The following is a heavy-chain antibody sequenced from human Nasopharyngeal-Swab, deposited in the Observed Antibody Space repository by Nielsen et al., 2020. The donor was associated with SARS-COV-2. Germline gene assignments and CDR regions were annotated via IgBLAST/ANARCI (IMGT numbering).Heavy chain of an antibody. J-gene: IGHJ6*03. Sequence: GESLKISCAASGFTFSSYWMSWVRQAPGKGLEWVGRIKSKTDGGTTDYAAPVKGRFTISRDDSKNTLYLQMNSLKTEDTAVYYCTTDPQQWLVEYYYYMDVWGKGTTVTVSS. CDR1: GFTFSSYW. CDR2: IKSKTDGGTT. D-gene: IGHD6-19*01. CDR3: TTDPQQWLVEYYYYMDV. V-gene: IGHV3-15*01.